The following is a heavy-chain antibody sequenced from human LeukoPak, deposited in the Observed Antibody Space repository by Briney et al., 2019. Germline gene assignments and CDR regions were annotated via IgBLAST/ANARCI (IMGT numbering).Heavy chain of an antibody. D-gene: IGHD3-22*01. CDR1: GFTFSSYA. CDR2: ISGSGGST. V-gene: IGHV3-23*01. CDR3: AKGGYYHSSGYYYPHAFDI. Sequence: GGSLRLSCAASGFTFSSYAMSWVRQAPGKGLEWVSAISGSGGSTYYADYVKGRFTISRDNSTNTLYLQMNSLRAEDTAVYYCAKGGYYHSSGYYYPHAFDIWGQGTMVTVSS. J-gene: IGHJ3*02.